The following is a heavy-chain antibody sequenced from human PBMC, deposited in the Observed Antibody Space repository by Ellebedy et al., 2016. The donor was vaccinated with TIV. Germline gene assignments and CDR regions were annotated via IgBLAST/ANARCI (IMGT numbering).Heavy chain of an antibody. J-gene: IGHJ4*02. CDR1: GGSFSGYY. CDR3: ARGHSEGHFDY. Sequence: SETLSLXCAVYGGSFSGYYWSWIRQPPGKGLEWIGEINHSGSTNYNPSLKSRVTISVDTSKNQFSLKLSSVTAADTAVYYCARGHSEGHFDYWGQGTLVTVSS. CDR2: INHSGST. V-gene: IGHV4-34*01.